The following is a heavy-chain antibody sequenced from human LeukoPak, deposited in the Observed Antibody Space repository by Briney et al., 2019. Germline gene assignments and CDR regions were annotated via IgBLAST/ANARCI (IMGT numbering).Heavy chain of an antibody. J-gene: IGHJ4*02. CDR2: VHLDGRT. CDR1: GFTFSSYD. D-gene: IGHD3-3*01. Sequence: LRLSCAASGFTFSSYDMHWVRQATGKGLEWIGEVHLDGRTNYNPSLKSRLTMSVDLSENHISLKLTSVTAADTAVYYCAREGGFYRPLDYSGQGTLVTVSS. CDR3: AREGGFYRPLDY. V-gene: IGHV4-34*10.